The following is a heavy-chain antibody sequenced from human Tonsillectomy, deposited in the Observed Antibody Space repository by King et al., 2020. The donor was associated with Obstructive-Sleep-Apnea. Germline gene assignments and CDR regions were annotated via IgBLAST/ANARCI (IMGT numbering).Heavy chain of an antibody. V-gene: IGHV3-30-3*01. Sequence: VQLVESGGGVVQPGRSLRLSCAASGFTFSSYAMHWVRQAPGKGLEWVAVISYDGSNKYYADSVKGRFTISRDNSKNTLYLQMNSLRAEDTAVYYCARPIRYFDSNAFDIWGQGTMVTVSS. D-gene: IGHD3-9*01. CDR3: ARPIRYFDSNAFDI. J-gene: IGHJ3*02. CDR2: ISYDGSNK. CDR1: GFTFSSYA.